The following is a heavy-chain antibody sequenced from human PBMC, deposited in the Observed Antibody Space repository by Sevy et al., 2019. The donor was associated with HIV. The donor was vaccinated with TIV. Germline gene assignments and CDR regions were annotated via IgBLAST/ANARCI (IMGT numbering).Heavy chain of an antibody. Sequence: SETLSLTCAVYGGSFSGYYWSWIRQPPGKGLEWIGEINHSGSTNYNPSLKSRVTISVETSKNQFSLKLSSVTAADTAVYYCARGNSSGWYDYWGQGTLVTVSS. CDR3: ARGNSSGWYDY. V-gene: IGHV4-34*01. J-gene: IGHJ4*02. D-gene: IGHD6-19*01. CDR2: INHSGST. CDR1: GGSFSGYY.